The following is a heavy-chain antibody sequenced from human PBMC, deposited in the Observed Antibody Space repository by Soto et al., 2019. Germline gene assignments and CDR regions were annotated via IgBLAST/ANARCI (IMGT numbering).Heavy chain of an antibody. CDR1: GYSFTSYW. Sequence: PGESLKISCKGSGYSFTSYWIGWVRQIPGKGLEWMGIIYPGDSDTRYSPSFQGQVTISADKSISTAYLQWSSLKASDTAMYYCARLRRGSGSYYSPSKAYYMDVWGKGTTVTVSS. V-gene: IGHV5-51*01. CDR3: ARLRRGSGSYYSPSKAYYMDV. D-gene: IGHD3-10*01. J-gene: IGHJ6*03. CDR2: IYPGDSDT.